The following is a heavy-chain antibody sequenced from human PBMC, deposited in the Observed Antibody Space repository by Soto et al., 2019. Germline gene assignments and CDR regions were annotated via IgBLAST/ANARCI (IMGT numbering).Heavy chain of an antibody. Sequence: PSETLSLTCTVSGDSISSGGSYWTWIRQHPGKGLEWIGYTYYIGSPYYNPSLQSRVTISVDTSKNQVSLKLSSVTAADTAVYYCARAGGTVAAINFYSLAVWCQGTTLTVSS. CDR3: ARAGGTVAAINFYSLAV. J-gene: IGHJ6*02. D-gene: IGHD1-26*01. CDR2: TYYIGSP. CDR1: GDSISSGGSY. V-gene: IGHV4-31*03.